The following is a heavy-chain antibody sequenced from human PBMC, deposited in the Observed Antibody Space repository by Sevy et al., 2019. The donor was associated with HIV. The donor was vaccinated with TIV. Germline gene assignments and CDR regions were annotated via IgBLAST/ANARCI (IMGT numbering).Heavy chain of an antibody. CDR2: ISAYNGNT. CDR3: ARDDDSWPGETNNYYYYGMDV. D-gene: IGHD3-16*01. J-gene: IGHJ6*02. V-gene: IGHV1-18*01. CDR1: GYTFTSYG. Sequence: ASVKVSCKASGYTFTSYGISWVRQAPGQGLEWMGWISAYNGNTNYAQKLQGRVTMTQDTSTSTASMEQRSLRSDDTAVYYCARDDDSWPGETNNYYYYGMDVWGQGTTVTVSS.